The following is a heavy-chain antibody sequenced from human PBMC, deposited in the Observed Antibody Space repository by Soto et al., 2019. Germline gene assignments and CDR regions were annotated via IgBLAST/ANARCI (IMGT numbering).Heavy chain of an antibody. CDR1: GGSISSGGFF. Sequence: QVQLQESGPGLVKPSQTLSLTCTVSGGSISSGGFFWGWLRQHPGKGLEWIAYIYNSGTSYYKPSLTSRVSISIDTSQNQFSLSLSSVTAADTARYYCARVARDGGGSYCPFDYCGQGSLVTVSS. J-gene: IGHJ4*02. D-gene: IGHD2-15*01. CDR2: IYNSGTS. V-gene: IGHV4-31*03. CDR3: ARVARDGGGSYCPFDY.